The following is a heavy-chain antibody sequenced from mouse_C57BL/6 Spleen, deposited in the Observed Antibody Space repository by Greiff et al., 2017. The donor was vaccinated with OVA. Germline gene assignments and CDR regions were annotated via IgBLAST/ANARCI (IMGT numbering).Heavy chain of an antibody. CDR3: ARGGLPYWYFDV. Sequence: QVQLQQPGAELVKPGASVKMSCKASGYTFTSYWITWVKQRPGQGLEWIGDIYPGSGSTNYNEKFKSKATLTVDTSSSTAYMQLSSLTSEDSAVYYCARGGLPYWYFDVWGTGTTVTVSS. V-gene: IGHV1-55*01. CDR2: IYPGSGST. D-gene: IGHD2-4*01. CDR1: GYTFTSYW. J-gene: IGHJ1*03.